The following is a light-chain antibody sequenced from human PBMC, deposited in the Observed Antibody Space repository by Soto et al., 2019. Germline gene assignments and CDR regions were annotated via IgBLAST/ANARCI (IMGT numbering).Light chain of an antibody. CDR2: NNN. J-gene: IGLJ1*01. CDR3: AAWDDSLNGYV. CDR1: SSNIGTNA. Sequence: QSVLTQPPSASGTPGQRVTISCSGGSSNIGTNAVNWYQQLPGTAPKLLIYNNNQRPSGVPDRFSGSKSGTSASLAISGLQSEDEADYYCAAWDDSLNGYVFGFLTKVTAL. V-gene: IGLV1-44*01.